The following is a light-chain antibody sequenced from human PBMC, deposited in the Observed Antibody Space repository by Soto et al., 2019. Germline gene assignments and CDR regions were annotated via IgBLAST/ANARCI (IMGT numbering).Light chain of an antibody. V-gene: IGKV3-15*01. CDR2: YAS. CDR1: QGVLNH. CDR3: QQFYTWPVT. Sequence: EIVLTQSPATLSVSPGARATLSGLASQGVLNHLAWYQHKPGQAPRLLISYASAGASGVPARFSGSGSGTDFTLTIDSLQSEDFATYYCQQFYTWPVTFGGGTKVDIK. J-gene: IGKJ4*01.